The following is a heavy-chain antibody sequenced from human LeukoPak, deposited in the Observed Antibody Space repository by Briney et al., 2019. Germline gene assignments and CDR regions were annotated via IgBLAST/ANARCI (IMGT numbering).Heavy chain of an antibody. CDR3: ARVPGGYFDY. Sequence: PSETLSLTCTVSGASISHYYWSWIRQPPGKGLEWIGYIYNTGSTNYNPSLKSRVTIAVDTSKNQFSLKLSSVTAADTAVYYCARVPGGYFDYWGQGTLVTVSS. CDR2: IYNTGST. V-gene: IGHV4-59*08. J-gene: IGHJ4*02. CDR1: GASISHYY. D-gene: IGHD1-14*01.